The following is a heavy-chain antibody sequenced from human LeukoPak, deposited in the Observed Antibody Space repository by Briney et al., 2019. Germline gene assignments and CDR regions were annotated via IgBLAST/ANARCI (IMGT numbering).Heavy chain of an antibody. J-gene: IGHJ5*02. CDR3: ARARSSSWYDWFDP. Sequence: PGGSLRLSCAVSGFTFSSYAMSWVRQAPGKGLEWVSAISGSGGSTYYADSVKGRFTISRDNSKNTLYLQMNSLRAEDTALYHCARARSSSWYDWFDPWGQGTLVTVSS. D-gene: IGHD6-13*01. CDR2: ISGSGGST. V-gene: IGHV3-23*01. CDR1: GFTFSSYA.